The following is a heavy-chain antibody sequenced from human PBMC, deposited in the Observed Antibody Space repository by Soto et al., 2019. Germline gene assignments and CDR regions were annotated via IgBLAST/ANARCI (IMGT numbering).Heavy chain of an antibody. CDR3: ARAGGYDSAPYYFDY. J-gene: IGHJ4*02. D-gene: IGHD5-12*01. CDR1: GFTFSSYA. CDR2: ISSNGGCT. V-gene: IGHV3-64*01. Sequence: LGGSLRLSCAASGFTFSSYAMHWVRQAPGKGLEYVSAISSNGGCTYYANSVKGRFTISRDNSKNTLYLQMGSLRAEDMAVYYCARAGGYDSAPYYFDYWGQGTLVTVSS.